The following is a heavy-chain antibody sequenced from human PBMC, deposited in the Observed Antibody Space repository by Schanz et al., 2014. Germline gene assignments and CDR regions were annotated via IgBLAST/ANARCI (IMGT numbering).Heavy chain of an antibody. CDR2: INLSGGST. CDR1: GYTFTSYD. Sequence: QVQLVQSGAEVKKPGASVKVSCKASGYTFTSYDFNWVRQAPGQGLEWMGIINLSGGSTNNAQKFRGAVTLTTDTSTDTAYLELTSLRSEDTAVYYCARGSPENMIRGELDYWGQGTLVTVSS. V-gene: IGHV1-46*03. D-gene: IGHD3-10*01. CDR3: ARGSPENMIRGELDY. J-gene: IGHJ4*02.